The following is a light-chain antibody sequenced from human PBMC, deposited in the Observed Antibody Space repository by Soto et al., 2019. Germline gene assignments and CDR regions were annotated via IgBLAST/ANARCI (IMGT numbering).Light chain of an antibody. J-gene: IGKJ1*01. CDR3: QQYNDWPLT. Sequence: EFVLTQSPGTLSLSTGERATLSCRASQSVSSNLAWYQQKPGQAPSLLIYGAFTRATGIPARFSGTGSGTEFTLTISSLQSEDFALYYCQQYNDWPLTFGQGTKVDIK. CDR2: GAF. V-gene: IGKV3-15*01. CDR1: QSVSSN.